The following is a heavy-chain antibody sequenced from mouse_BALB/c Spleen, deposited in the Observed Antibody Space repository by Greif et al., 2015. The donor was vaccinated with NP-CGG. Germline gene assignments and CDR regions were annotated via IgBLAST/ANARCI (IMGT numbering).Heavy chain of an antibody. CDR1: GYTFTEYT. J-gene: IGHJ2*01. D-gene: IGHD1-1*01. CDR2: INPNNGGT. Sequence: EVKVVESGPELVKPGASVKISCKTSGYTFTEYTMHWVKQSHGKSLEWIGGINPNNGGTSYNQKFKGKATLTVDKSSSTAYMELRSLTSEDSAVYYCAREKLPTVVAHFDYRGQGTTLTVSS. CDR3: AREKLPTVVAHFDY. V-gene: IGHV1-26*01.